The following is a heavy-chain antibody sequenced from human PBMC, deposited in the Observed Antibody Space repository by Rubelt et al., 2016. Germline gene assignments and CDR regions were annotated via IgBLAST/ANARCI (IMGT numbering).Heavy chain of an antibody. J-gene: IGHJ4*02. CDR3: ARGRFLEWLPPDY. D-gene: IGHD3-3*01. V-gene: IGHV4-39*01. Sequence: QLQLQESGPGLVKPSETLSLTCTVSGGSISSSSYYWGWIRQPPGKGLEWTGSIYYSGSTYYNPSPKSRVTISVDTSKNQFSLKLGSVTAADTAVYYCARGRFLEWLPPDYWGQGTLVTVSS. CDR2: IYYSGST. CDR1: GGSISSSSYY.